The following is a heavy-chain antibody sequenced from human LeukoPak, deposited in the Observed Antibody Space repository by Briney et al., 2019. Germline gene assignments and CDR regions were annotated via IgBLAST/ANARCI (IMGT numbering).Heavy chain of an antibody. CDR2: IYHSGST. V-gene: IGHV4-30-2*01. Sequence: PSETLSLTCAVSGGSISSGGYSWSWIRQPPGKGLEWIGYIYHSGSTYYNPSLKSRVTISVDRSKNQFSLKLSSVTAADTAVSYCARSIAARPGYFDYWGQGTLVTVSS. J-gene: IGHJ4*02. CDR3: ARSIAARPGYFDY. D-gene: IGHD6-6*01. CDR1: GGSISSGGYS.